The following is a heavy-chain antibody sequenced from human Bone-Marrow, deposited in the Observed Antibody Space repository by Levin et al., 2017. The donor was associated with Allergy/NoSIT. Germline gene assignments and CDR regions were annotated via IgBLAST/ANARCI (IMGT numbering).Heavy chain of an antibody. CDR1: GFTFRTYA. D-gene: IGHD6-19*01. CDR3: AREKYTAGWYYFDY. Sequence: GGSLRLSCTASGFTFRTYAIHWVRQAPGKGLEWVAFIWNDGTNKYYADSVKGRFTISRDNSKNTLHLQMNSLTAEDTAIYYCAREKYTAGWYYFDYWGQGTLVTVSS. CDR2: IWNDGTNK. V-gene: IGHV3-33*01. J-gene: IGHJ4*02.